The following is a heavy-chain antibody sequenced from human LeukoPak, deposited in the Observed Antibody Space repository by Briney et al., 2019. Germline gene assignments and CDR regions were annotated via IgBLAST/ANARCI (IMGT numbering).Heavy chain of an antibody. CDR2: IRYDGSNK. CDR1: GFTFSSYG. J-gene: IGHJ4*02. Sequence: GGSLRLSCAASGFTFSSYGMHWVRQAPCKGLEWVAFIRYDGSNKYYADSVKGRFTISRDNSKNTLYLQMNSLRAEDTAVYYCAKGQKSTPPASEEYYFDYWGQGTLVTVSS. CDR3: AKGQKSTPPASEEYYFDY. D-gene: IGHD2-15*01. V-gene: IGHV3-30*02.